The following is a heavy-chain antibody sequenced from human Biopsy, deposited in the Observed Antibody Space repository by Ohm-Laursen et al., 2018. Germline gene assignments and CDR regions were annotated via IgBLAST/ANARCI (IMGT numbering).Heavy chain of an antibody. J-gene: IGHJ6*02. Sequence: ASVKVSCKVSGYSFTKYYINWVRQAPGQGLEWMGIINPTGGTTSYAEKFQGRVTLTRDTSTGTVYLELNSLIYEDTALYYCARDETGSSVFGPYYYGVDVWGQGTTVTVSS. CDR3: ARDETGSSVFGPYYYGVDV. D-gene: IGHD3-9*01. CDR2: INPTGGTT. CDR1: GYSFTKYY. V-gene: IGHV1-46*01.